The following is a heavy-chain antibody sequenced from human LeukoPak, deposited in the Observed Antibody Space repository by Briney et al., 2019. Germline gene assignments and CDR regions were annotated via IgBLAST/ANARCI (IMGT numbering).Heavy chain of an antibody. CDR1: GFTFSSYG. CDR2: ISYDGSNK. V-gene: IGHV3-30*18. J-gene: IGHJ6*04. D-gene: IGHD4-17*01. Sequence: PGRSLRLSCAASGFTFSSYGMHWVRQAPGKGLEWVAGISYDGSNKYYADSVKGRFTISRDNSKNTLYLQMNSLRAEDTAVYYCAKGGYGDFGNYYYGMDVWGKGTTVTVSS. CDR3: AKGGYGDFGNYYYGMDV.